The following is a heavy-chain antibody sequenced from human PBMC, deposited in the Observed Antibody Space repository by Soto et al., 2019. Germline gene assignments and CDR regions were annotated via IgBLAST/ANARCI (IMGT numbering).Heavy chain of an antibody. CDR3: ANAARSYYYYCVMDV. Sequence: GDSLKISCKVSGYSFTSYWIGCVRQMPGKGLEWMVIIYPGDSDTRYSPSFQGRVTISADKSISTAYLQWSSLKASDTAMYYWANAARSYYYYCVMDVWGQGTTVTVFS. V-gene: IGHV5-51*01. CDR1: GYSFTSYW. D-gene: IGHD6-6*01. J-gene: IGHJ6*02. CDR2: IYPGDSDT.